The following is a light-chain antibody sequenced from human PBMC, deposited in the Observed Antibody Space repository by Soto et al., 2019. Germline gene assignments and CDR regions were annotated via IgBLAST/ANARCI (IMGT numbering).Light chain of an antibody. CDR2: GVS. Sequence: QSALTQPASVSGSPGQSITISCTGTTSDVGASNYVSWYQQHPGKAPKLIIYGVSRWPSGVPNRFSGSKSGNRASLTISGLQAEDEGDYYCCSYAGGPEVFGTGTKVTVL. V-gene: IGLV2-14*03. J-gene: IGLJ1*01. CDR3: CSYAGGPEV. CDR1: TSDVGASNY.